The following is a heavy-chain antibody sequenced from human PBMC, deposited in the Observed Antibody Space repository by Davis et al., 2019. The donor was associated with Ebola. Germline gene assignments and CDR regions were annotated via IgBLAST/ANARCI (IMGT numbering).Heavy chain of an antibody. J-gene: IGHJ4*02. CDR1: GFSFSNHW. V-gene: IGHV3-7*01. CDR3: ARDNYWKLDY. D-gene: IGHD4-11*01. CDR2: MLHDGSEK. Sequence: PGGSLRLSCAASGFSFSNHWMNWVHQAPGKGLEWLANMLHDGSEKYSAGPVKGRFTISRDNARNSFYLQMNSLRVEDTAVYYCARDNYWKLDYWGQGILVTVSS.